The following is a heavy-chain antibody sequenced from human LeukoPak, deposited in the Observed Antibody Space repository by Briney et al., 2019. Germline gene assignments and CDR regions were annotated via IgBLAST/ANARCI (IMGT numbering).Heavy chain of an antibody. Sequence: GASVKVSCKASGYTFSSYYMHWVRQAPGQGLEWMGIINPSGGSTTYAQKFQGRVTMTRDTSTSTVYMEVSSLRSKDTAVYYCARGTRGDYVMDVWGQGTTVTVSS. CDR1: GYTFSSYY. CDR2: INPSGGST. J-gene: IGHJ6*02. CDR3: ARGTRGDYVMDV. V-gene: IGHV1-46*01. D-gene: IGHD2-8*02.